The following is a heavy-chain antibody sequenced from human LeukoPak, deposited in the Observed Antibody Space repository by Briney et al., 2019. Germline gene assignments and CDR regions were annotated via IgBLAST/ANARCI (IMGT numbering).Heavy chain of an antibody. Sequence: ASVKVSCKASGYTFTSFGISWVRQAPGQGLEWMGWISAYNGNTNYAQNLQGRVTMTTDTSTRTAYMELRSLRSDGTAVYYCARTYGPGSSQPFDYWGQGTLVTVSS. D-gene: IGHD3-10*01. CDR1: GYTFTSFG. CDR2: ISAYNGNT. V-gene: IGHV1-18*01. J-gene: IGHJ4*02. CDR3: ARTYGPGSSQPFDY.